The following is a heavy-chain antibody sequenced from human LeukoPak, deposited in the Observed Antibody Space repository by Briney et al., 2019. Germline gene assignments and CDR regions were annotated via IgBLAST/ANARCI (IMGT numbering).Heavy chain of an antibody. V-gene: IGHV3-49*03. Sequence: PGRSLRLSCTASGFTFGDYAMSWFRQAPGRGLEWVGFTRSKAYGGTTEYAASVKGRFTISRDDSKSIAYLQMHSLKTEDTAVYYCTIEDCTNGVCYTLFDYWGQGTLGTVS. CDR3: TIEDCTNGVCYTLFDY. CDR1: GFTFGDYA. D-gene: IGHD2-8*01. J-gene: IGHJ4*02. CDR2: TRSKAYGGTT.